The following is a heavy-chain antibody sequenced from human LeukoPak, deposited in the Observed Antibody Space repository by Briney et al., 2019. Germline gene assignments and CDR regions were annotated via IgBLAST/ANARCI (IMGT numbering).Heavy chain of an antibody. D-gene: IGHD5-24*01. Sequence: PGGSLRLSCATSGFTFVSYAMAWVRQAPGKGLEWVSAINGGGDTTYYAGSVKGRFTVSRDRSTNTLFLQMSSLRAEDSGMYYCAKALDTYGYMRFDYWGQGTLVTVSS. CDR1: GFTFVSYA. CDR2: INGGGDTT. V-gene: IGHV3-23*01. CDR3: AKALDTYGYMRFDY. J-gene: IGHJ4*02.